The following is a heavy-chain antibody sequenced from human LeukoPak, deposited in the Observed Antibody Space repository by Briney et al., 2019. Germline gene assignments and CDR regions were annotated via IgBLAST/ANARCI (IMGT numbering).Heavy chain of an antibody. D-gene: IGHD3-10*01. CDR3: ARRITMVRGVTASSFDY. CDR1: GGSISSGSYY. J-gene: IGHJ4*02. CDR2: IYTSGST. V-gene: IGHV4-61*02. Sequence: SETLSLTCTVSGGSISSGSYYWSWIRQPAGKGLEWIGRIYTSGSTNYNPSLKSRVTISVDTSKNQFSLKLSSVTAADTAVYYCARRITMVRGVTASSFDYWGQGTLVTVSS.